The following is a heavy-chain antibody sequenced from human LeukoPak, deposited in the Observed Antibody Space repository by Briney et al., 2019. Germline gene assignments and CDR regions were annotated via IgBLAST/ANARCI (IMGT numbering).Heavy chain of an antibody. V-gene: IGHV4-61*02. J-gene: IGHJ5*02. Sequence: SQTLSLTCTVSGGSISSGSYYWSWIRQPAGKGLEWIGRIYTSGSTNYNPSLKSRVTISVDTSKNQFSLKLSSVTAADTAVYYCARDLGGVRFDPWGQGTLVTVSS. CDR2: IYTSGST. CDR3: ARDLGGVRFDP. CDR1: GGSISSGSYY. D-gene: IGHD2-15*01.